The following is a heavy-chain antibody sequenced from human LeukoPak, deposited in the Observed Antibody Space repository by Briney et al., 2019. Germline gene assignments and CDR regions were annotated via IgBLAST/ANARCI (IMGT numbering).Heavy chain of an antibody. CDR1: GGSFSGYY. V-gene: IGHV4-59*08. D-gene: IGHD5-18*01. CDR3: AILPVDTVDY. Sequence: SETLSLTCAVYGGSFSGYYWSWIRQPPGKGLEWIGYIYYSGSTNYNPSLKSRVTISVDTSKNQFSLKLSSVTAADTAVYYCAILPVDTVDYWGQGILVTVSS. CDR2: IYYSGST. J-gene: IGHJ4*02.